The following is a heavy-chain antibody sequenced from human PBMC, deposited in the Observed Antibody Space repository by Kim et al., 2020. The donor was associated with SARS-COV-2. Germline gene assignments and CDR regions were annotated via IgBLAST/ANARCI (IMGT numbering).Heavy chain of an antibody. J-gene: IGHJ2*01. CDR3: ARPPNWGSNWYFDL. V-gene: IGHV4-39*01. D-gene: IGHD7-27*01. Sequence: NTSLKSRVTISVDTSKNQFSLKLSSVTAADTAVYYCARPPNWGSNWYFDLWGRGTLVTVSS.